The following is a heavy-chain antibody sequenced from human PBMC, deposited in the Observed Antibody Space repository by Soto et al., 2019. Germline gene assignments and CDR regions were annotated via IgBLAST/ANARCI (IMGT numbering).Heavy chain of an antibody. J-gene: IGHJ5*02. Sequence: QVQLQESGPGLVKPSETLALTCTVSGGSMSSRSYYWGWIRQPPGKGLEWIGTIYYSGSNHYNPSLKGRLTISLNTPKTHFSLRLSSVPAAAPPVYYGARQLAPTRSSWGKLDPWGKEPWSPSPQ. V-gene: IGHV4-39*01. CDR2: IYYSGSN. CDR3: ARQLAPTRSSWGKLDP. CDR1: GGSMSSRSYY. D-gene: IGHD3-16*01.